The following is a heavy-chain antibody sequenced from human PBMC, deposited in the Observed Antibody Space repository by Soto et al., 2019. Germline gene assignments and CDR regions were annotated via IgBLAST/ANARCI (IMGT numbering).Heavy chain of an antibody. J-gene: IGHJ5*01. Sequence: ASVKVSCKVSGYTLTELSMHWVRQAPGRGLEWMGGFDPEDGETIYAQKFQGRVTMTEDTSTDTAYMELSSLRSEDTAVYYCATGLSRSSTSCYSGGWFDPWGQGTLVTVSS. CDR1: GYTLTELS. D-gene: IGHD2-2*01. CDR2: FDPEDGET. CDR3: ATGLSRSSTSCYSGGWFDP. V-gene: IGHV1-24*01.